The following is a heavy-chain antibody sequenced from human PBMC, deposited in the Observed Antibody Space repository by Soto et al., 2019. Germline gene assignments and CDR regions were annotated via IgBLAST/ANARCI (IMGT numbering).Heavy chain of an antibody. D-gene: IGHD6-13*01. CDR3: AKDRSSSWYKNTFDY. V-gene: IGHV3-30*18. CDR2: ISYDGSNK. Sequence: GGSLRLSCAASGFTFSSYGMHWVRQAPGKGLEWVAVISYDGSNKYYADSVKGRFTISRDNSKNTLYLQMNSLRAEDTAVYYCAKDRSSSWYKNTFDYWGQGTLVTVSS. J-gene: IGHJ4*02. CDR1: GFTFSSYG.